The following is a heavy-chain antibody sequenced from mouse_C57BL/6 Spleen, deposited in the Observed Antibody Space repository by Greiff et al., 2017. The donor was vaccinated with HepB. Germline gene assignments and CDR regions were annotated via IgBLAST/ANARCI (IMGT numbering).Heavy chain of an antibody. V-gene: IGHV14-3*01. J-gene: IGHJ2*01. CDR2: IDPANGNT. Sequence: EVQLQQSVAELVRPGASVKLSCTASGFNFKNTYMHWVKQRPEQGLEWIGRIDPANGNTKYAPKFQGKATITADTSSNTAYLQLSSLTSDDTAIYYGAKIPQFMGYFDYWGQGTTLTVSS. CDR3: AKIPQFMGYFDY. D-gene: IGHD1-1*01. CDR1: GFNFKNTY.